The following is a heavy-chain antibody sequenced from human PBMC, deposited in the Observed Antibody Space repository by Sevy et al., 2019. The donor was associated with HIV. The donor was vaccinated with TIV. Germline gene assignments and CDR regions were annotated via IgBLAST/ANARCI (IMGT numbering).Heavy chain of an antibody. CDR2: FDPEDGET. CDR3: ATTKDYYEDNGDPFDY. Sequence: ASVKVSCKVSGSTLTNLSMHWVRQAPGKGLEWMGTFDPEDGETIYAQKFQVRVTMTEDTSTDTAYMELSSLRSEDTAVYYCATTKDYYEDNGDPFDYWGHGTLVTVSS. D-gene: IGHD3-22*01. J-gene: IGHJ4*01. V-gene: IGHV1-24*01. CDR1: GSTLTNLS.